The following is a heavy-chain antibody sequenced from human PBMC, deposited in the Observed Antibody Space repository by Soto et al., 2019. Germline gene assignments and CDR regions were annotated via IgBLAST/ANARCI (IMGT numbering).Heavy chain of an antibody. D-gene: IGHD2-15*01. Sequence: SETLSLTCAVYGGSFSGYYWSWIRQPPGKGLEWIGEINHSGSTNYNPSLKSRVTISVDTSKNQFSLKLSSVTAADTALYYCARIVVVVAAIDYYYGMDVWGQGTTVTVS. V-gene: IGHV4-34*01. CDR3: ARIVVVVAAIDYYYGMDV. J-gene: IGHJ6*02. CDR1: GGSFSGYY. CDR2: INHSGST.